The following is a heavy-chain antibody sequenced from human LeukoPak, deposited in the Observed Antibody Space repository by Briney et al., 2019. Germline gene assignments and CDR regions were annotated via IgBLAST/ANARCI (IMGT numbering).Heavy chain of an antibody. Sequence: PSETLSLTCTVSGGSISSSSYYWGWIRQPPGKGLEWIGSIYYSGSTYYNPSLKSRVTISVDTSKNQFSLKLSSVTAADTAVYYCARALTRARIDYWGQGTLVTVSS. CDR2: IYYSGST. V-gene: IGHV4-39*07. CDR3: ARALTRARIDY. CDR1: GGSISSSSYY. D-gene: IGHD6-6*01. J-gene: IGHJ4*02.